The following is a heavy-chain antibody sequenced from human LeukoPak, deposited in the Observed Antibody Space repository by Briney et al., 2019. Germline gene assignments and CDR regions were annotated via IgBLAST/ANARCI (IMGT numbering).Heavy chain of an antibody. J-gene: IGHJ4*02. Sequence: GASVKVSCKASGYTFTSYYMHWVRQAPGQGLEWMGGIIPIFGTANYAQKFQGRVTITADESTSTAYMELSSLRSEDTAVYYCARVRVAGTSFDDWGQGTLVTVSS. CDR1: GYTFTSYY. CDR3: ARVRVAGTSFDD. D-gene: IGHD6-19*01. CDR2: IIPIFGTA. V-gene: IGHV1-69*13.